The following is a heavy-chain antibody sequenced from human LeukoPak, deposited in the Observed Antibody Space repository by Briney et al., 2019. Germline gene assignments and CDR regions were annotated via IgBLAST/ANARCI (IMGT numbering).Heavy chain of an antibody. CDR2: IRYDGSNK. CDR1: GFTFSTYG. CDR3: ASPPGYYGSGSHLNWFDP. D-gene: IGHD3-10*01. V-gene: IGHV3-30*02. Sequence: GGSLRLSCAASGFTFSTYGMHWARQAPGKGLEWVAFIRYDGSNKYYADSVKGRFTISRDNSKNTLYLQMNSLRAEDTAVYYCASPPGYYGSGSHLNWFDPWGQGTLVTVSS. J-gene: IGHJ5*02.